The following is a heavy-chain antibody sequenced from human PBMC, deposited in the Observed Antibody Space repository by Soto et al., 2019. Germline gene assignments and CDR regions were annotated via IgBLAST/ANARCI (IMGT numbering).Heavy chain of an antibody. V-gene: IGHV3-30-3*01. D-gene: IGHD5-12*01. CDR1: GFIFSVYT. CDR2: ISYDGNNK. CDR3: ARAYERWLQPSDY. Sequence: QVQLVESGGGVVQPGRSLRLSCAGSGFIFSVYTIHWVRQAPGKGLEWVAVISYDGNNKYYADSVKRRFTISRDNSKNTVYLQMNSLPTEDTAVYFCARAYERWLQPSDYWGQGTLVTVSS. J-gene: IGHJ4*02.